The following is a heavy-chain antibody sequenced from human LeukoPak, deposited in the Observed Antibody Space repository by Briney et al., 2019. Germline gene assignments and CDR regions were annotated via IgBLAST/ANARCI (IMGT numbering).Heavy chain of an antibody. CDR1: GYTFTSYD. V-gene: IGHV1-46*01. J-gene: IGHJ4*02. CDR2: INPSGGST. D-gene: IGHD2-15*01. CDR3: ARTRGLVVVAAPFDY. Sequence: ASVKVSCKASGYTFTSYDINWVRQAPGQGLEWMGIINPSGGSTSYAQKFQGRVTMTRDTSTSTVYMELSSLRSEDTAVYYCARTRGLVVVAAPFDYWGQGTLVTVSS.